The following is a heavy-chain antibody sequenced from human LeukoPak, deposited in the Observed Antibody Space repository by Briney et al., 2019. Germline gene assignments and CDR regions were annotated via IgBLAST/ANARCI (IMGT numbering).Heavy chain of an antibody. CDR2: IYYSGST. V-gene: IGHV4-59*02. J-gene: IGHJ3*02. CDR3: ARVRLSGTYLDAFDI. CDR1: GGSVSSYY. D-gene: IGHD1-26*01. Sequence: PSDTLSLTRTVSGGSVSSYYWSSIRQPPGKGLEWIGYIYYSGSTNYNPSLKSRVTISVDTSKNQFSLKLNSITTADTAVYYCARVRLSGTYLDAFDIWGQGTMVTVSS.